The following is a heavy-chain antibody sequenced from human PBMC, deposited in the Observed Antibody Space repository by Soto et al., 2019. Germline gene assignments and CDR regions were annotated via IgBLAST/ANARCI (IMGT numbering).Heavy chain of an antibody. CDR1: GFTFSDYY. V-gene: IGHV3-11*06. D-gene: IGHD3-16*02. J-gene: IGHJ4*02. CDR2: ISSSSSYT. CDR3: ARASYDYVWGSYRSPYFDY. Sequence: GGSLRLSCAASGFTFSDYYISWIRQAPGKGLEWVSYISSSSSYTNYADSVKGRFTISRDNAKNSLYLQMNSLRAEDTAVYYCARASYDYVWGSYRSPYFDYWGQGTLVTVSS.